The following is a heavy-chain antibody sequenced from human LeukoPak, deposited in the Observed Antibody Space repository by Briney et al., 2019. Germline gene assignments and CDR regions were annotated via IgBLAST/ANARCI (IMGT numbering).Heavy chain of an antibody. CDR2: IHYSGST. CDR1: GGSISSSSYY. CDR3: ARVSGYDWESFYDY. V-gene: IGHV4-61*01. D-gene: IGHD5-12*01. Sequence: SETLSLTCTVSGGSISSSSYYWSWIRQPPGKGLEWIGYIHYSGSTNYNPSLKSRVTISVDTSKNQFSLKLNSVTAADTAVYYCARVSGYDWESFYDYWGQGTLVTVSS. J-gene: IGHJ4*02.